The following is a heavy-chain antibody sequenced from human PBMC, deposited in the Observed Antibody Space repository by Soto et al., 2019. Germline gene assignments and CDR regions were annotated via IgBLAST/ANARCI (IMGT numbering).Heavy chain of an antibody. D-gene: IGHD3-10*01. CDR1: GGTFSSYA. V-gene: IGHV1-69*13. CDR2: IIPIFGTA. Sequence: ASVKVSCKASGGTFSSYAISWVRQAPGQGLEWMGGIIPIFGTANYAQKFQGRVTITADESTSTAYMELSSLRSEDTAVYYCARDRGVRPTGEFDPWGQGTLVTVSS. J-gene: IGHJ5*02. CDR3: ARDRGVRPTGEFDP.